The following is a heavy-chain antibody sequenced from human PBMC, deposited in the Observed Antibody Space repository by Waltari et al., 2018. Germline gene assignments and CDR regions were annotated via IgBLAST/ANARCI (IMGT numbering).Heavy chain of an antibody. CDR3: ANQADNSGGDY. CDR1: GGSISSSSYY. V-gene: IGHV4-39*07. CDR2: IYYSGST. Sequence: QLHLQESGPGLVKPSETLSLTCTVSGGSISSSSYYLGWIRQPPGKGLEWIGSIYYSGSTYYNPSLKSRVTISVDTSKNQFSLKLSSVIAADTAVYYCANQADNSGGDYWGQGTLVTVSS. J-gene: IGHJ4*02. D-gene: IGHD6-25*01.